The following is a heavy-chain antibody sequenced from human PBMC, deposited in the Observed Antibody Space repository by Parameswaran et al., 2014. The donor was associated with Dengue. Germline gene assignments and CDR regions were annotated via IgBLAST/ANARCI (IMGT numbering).Heavy chain of an antibody. V-gene: IGHV1-2*02. D-gene: IGHD2-2*01. CDR3: ARANRLYCSSTSCQTSAFDI. CDR2: INPNSGGT. Sequence: WVRQAPGQGLEWMGWINPNSGGTNYAQKFQGRVTMTRDTSISTAYMELSRLRSDDTAVYYCARANRLYCSSTSCQTSAFDIWGQGTMVTVSS. J-gene: IGHJ3*02.